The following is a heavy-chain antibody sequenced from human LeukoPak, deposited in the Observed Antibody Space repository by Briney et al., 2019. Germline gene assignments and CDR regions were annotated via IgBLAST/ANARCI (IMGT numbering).Heavy chain of an antibody. CDR1: GGSISSYY. V-gene: IGHV4-59*01. D-gene: IGHD5-18*01. Sequence: SETLSLTCTVSGGSISSYYWSWIRQPPGKGLEWIGYIYYSGSTNYNPSHKSRVTISVDTSKNQFSLKLSSVTAADTAVYYCAGGYSYGKKDYWGQGTLVTVSS. CDR2: IYYSGST. CDR3: AGGYSYGKKDY. J-gene: IGHJ4*02.